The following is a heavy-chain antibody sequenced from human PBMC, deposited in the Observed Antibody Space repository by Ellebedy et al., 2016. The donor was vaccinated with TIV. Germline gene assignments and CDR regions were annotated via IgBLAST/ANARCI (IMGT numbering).Heavy chain of an antibody. CDR3: ATDLMTTVTRGGFDY. J-gene: IGHJ4*02. Sequence: ASVKVSCKASGYTFTSYGISWVRQAPGQGLEWMGWISAYNGNTNYAQKLQGRVTMTEDTSTDTAYMELSSLRSEDTAVYYCATDLMTTVTRGGFDYWGQGTLVTVSS. CDR1: GYTFTSYG. V-gene: IGHV1-18*01. D-gene: IGHD4-17*01. CDR2: ISAYNGNT.